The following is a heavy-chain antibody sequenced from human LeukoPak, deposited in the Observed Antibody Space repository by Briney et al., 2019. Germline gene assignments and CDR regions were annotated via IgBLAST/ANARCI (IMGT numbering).Heavy chain of an antibody. J-gene: IGHJ4*02. D-gene: IGHD3-22*01. CDR3: ARGRGSYDILFDY. CDR2: ISSSSTTI. CDR1: GFTFSSYN. V-gene: IGHV3-48*01. Sequence: GGSLRLSCAASGFTFSSYNMNWVRQAPGKGLEWVSYISSSSTTIYYADSVKGRFTISRDNSKNTLYLQMNSLRAEDTAVYYCARGRGSYDILFDYWGQGTLVTVSS.